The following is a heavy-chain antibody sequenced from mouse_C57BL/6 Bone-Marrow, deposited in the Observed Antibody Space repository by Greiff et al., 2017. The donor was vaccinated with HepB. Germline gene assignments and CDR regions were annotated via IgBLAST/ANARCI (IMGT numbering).Heavy chain of an antibody. CDR2: INPNNGGT. CDR3: ARYDYGSSPAWFAY. V-gene: IGHV1-18*01. D-gene: IGHD1-1*01. CDR1: GYTFTDYN. J-gene: IGHJ3*01. Sequence: VQLQQSGPELVKPGASVKIPCKASGYTFTDYNMDWVKQSHGKSLEWIGDINPNNGGTIYNQKFKGKATLTVDKSSSTAYMELRSLTSEDTAVYYCARYDYGSSPAWFAYWGQGTLVTVSA.